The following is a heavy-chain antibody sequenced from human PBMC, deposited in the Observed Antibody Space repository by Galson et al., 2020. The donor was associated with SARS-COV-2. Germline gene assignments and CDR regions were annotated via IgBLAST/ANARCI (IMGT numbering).Heavy chain of an antibody. CDR2: MNPNSGNT. V-gene: IGHV1-8*03. CDR3: ARGVWKPYYDILTGYYQYWYFDL. J-gene: IGHJ2*01. Sequence: ASVKVSCKASGYTFTSYDINWVRQATGQGLEWMGWMNPNSGNTGYAQKFQGRVTITRNTSISTAYMELSSLRSEDTAVYYCARGVWKPYYDILTGYYQYWYFDLWGRGTLVTVSS. CDR1: GYTFTSYD. D-gene: IGHD3-9*01.